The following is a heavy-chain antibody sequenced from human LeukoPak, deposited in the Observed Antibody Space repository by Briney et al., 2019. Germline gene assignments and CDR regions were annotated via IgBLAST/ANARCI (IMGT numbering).Heavy chain of an antibody. CDR3: ARVSFRGYDILTGPLDY. CDR1: GFTFSSYA. V-gene: IGHV3-64*01. J-gene: IGHJ4*02. Sequence: GGSLRLSCAASGFTFSSYATHWVRQAPGKGLEYVSAISSNGGSTYYANSVKGRFTISRDNSKNTLYLQMGSLRAEDMAVYYCARVSFRGYDILTGPLDYWGQGTLVTVSS. CDR2: ISSNGGST. D-gene: IGHD3-9*01.